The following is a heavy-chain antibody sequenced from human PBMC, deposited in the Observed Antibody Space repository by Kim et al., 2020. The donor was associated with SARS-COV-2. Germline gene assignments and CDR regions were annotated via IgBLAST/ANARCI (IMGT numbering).Heavy chain of an antibody. Sequence: GGSLRLSCAASGFTFSSYAMSWVRQAPGKGLEWVSAISGSGGSTYYADSVKGRFTISRDNSKNTLYLQMNSLRAEDTAVYYCANMYSSSSLNPIDYWGQGTLVTVSS. CDR1: GFTFSSYA. CDR3: ANMYSSSSLNPIDY. J-gene: IGHJ4*02. CDR2: ISGSGGST. V-gene: IGHV3-23*01. D-gene: IGHD6-6*01.